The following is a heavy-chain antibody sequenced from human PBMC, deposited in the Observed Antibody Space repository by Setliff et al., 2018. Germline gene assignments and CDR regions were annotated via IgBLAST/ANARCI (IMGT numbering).Heavy chain of an antibody. D-gene: IGHD1-26*01. CDR2: IFHSGST. J-gene: IGHJ4*02. CDR1: GDSIINPNYF. Sequence: SETLPLTCTVSGDSIINPNYFWSWVRQSPGKGLEWIGFIFHSGSTYYNPSLKSRVTISLDKSRNQFSLHLNSVTASDTAVYFCARDNTIVGATDYWGQGTLVTVSS. V-gene: IGHV4-30-4*01. CDR3: ARDNTIVGATDY.